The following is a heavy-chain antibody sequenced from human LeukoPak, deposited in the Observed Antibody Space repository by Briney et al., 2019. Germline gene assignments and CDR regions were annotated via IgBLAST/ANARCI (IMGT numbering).Heavy chain of an antibody. CDR3: ARNDFWSGPPDY. J-gene: IGHJ4*02. Sequence: SETLSLTCTVSGGSISSYYWSWIRQPPGKGLEWIGYIYYSGSTNYNPSLKSRVTISVDTSKNQFSLKLSSVTAADTAVYYCARNDFWSGPPDYWGQGTLVTVSS. V-gene: IGHV4-59*01. CDR2: IYYSGST. D-gene: IGHD3-3*01. CDR1: GGSISSYY.